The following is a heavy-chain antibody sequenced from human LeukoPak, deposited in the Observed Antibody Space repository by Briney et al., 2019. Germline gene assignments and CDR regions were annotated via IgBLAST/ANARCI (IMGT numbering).Heavy chain of an antibody. Sequence: SETLSLTCTVSGGSISSYYWSWIRQPPGKGLEWIGYIYYSGSTNYNPSLKSRVTISVDTSKYQFSLKLSSVTAADTAVYYCAGEPLAGSSPAWGQGTLVTVSS. V-gene: IGHV4-59*01. D-gene: IGHD6-19*01. CDR1: GGSISSYY. CDR2: IYYSGST. CDR3: AGEPLAGSSPA. J-gene: IGHJ4*02.